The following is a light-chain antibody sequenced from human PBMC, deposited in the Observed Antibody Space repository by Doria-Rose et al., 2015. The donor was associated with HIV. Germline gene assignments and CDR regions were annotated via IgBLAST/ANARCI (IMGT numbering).Light chain of an antibody. V-gene: IGKV4-1*01. Sequence: DIQVTQSPESLGMSLGERATLNCKSNQSLLYTSKNYLAWYQQKPGQPPKLLIYGASTRHSGVPARFSGSGSGTDFTLTISSLEAEDVAVYYCQQYDDTPSFGRGTTVDIK. CDR1: QSLLYTSKNY. CDR3: QQYDDTPS. CDR2: GAS. J-gene: IGKJ3*01.